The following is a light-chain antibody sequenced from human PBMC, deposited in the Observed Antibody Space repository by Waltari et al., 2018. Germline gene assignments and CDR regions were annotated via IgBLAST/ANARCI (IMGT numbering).Light chain of an antibody. CDR2: GAS. Sequence: EIVLTQSPGSLSLSPGARATLSCRASQSVSSNYLAWYQQKPGQAPRLLIYGASTRATGIPDRFSGSGSGTDFTLTITRLEPEECAVYYCQQYASSPLTFGGGTKVEIK. V-gene: IGKV3-20*01. J-gene: IGKJ4*01. CDR3: QQYASSPLT. CDR1: QSVSSNY.